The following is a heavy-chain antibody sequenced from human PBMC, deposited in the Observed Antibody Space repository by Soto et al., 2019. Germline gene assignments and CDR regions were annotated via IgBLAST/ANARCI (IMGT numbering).Heavy chain of an antibody. J-gene: IGHJ4*02. CDR1: GFTFSTYW. D-gene: IGHD2-2*01. CDR3: ARDCTSTSCYEVLFDY. CDR2: ISSSGTTI. V-gene: IGHV3-11*01. Sequence: GGSLRLSCAASGFTFSTYWMSWVRQPPGKGLEWVSYISSSGTTIYYADSVKGRFTISRDNAKNSLYLQMNSLRAEDTALYYCARDCTSTSCYEVLFDYWGQGTPVTVSS.